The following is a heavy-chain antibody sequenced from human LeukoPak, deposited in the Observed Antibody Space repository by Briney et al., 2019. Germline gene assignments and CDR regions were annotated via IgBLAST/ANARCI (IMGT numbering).Heavy chain of an antibody. V-gene: IGHV4-30-4*01. CDR2: IFYSGST. CDR3: ARRMGYCTSPSCLDLWFDP. J-gene: IGHJ5*02. Sequence: SQTLSLTCTVSGGSISHGNYYWSWIRQPPGKGLEWIGYIFYSGSTYYNPSLKSRVTISLDTSKNLFSLKLTSVTAADTAVYYCARRMGYCTSPSCLDLWFDPWGQGTLVTVSS. D-gene: IGHD2-2*01. CDR1: GGSISHGNYY.